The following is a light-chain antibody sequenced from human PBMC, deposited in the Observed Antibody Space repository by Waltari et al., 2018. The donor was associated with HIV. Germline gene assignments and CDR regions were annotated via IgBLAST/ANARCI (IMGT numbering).Light chain of an antibody. CDR1: SSNIGTNN. Sequence: QSVLTQPPSKSGTPGQKVHISCPGRSSNIGTNNVYWYQKLPGTAPKLLIYKNDQRPSGVPDRFSGSKSGASASLAIIGLRSGDEGDYYCAGWDESLSGVIFGGGTKLSVL. CDR3: AGWDESLSGVI. CDR2: KND. V-gene: IGLV1-47*01. J-gene: IGLJ2*01.